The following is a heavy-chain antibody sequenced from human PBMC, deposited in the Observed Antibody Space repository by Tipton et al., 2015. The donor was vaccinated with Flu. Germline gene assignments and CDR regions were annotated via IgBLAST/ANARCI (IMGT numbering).Heavy chain of an antibody. J-gene: IGHJ4*02. CDR1: GFNFRTYW. CDR2: IYPDDSDT. V-gene: IGHV5-51*01. CDR3: VRPQVSYGIPAAFFFDD. D-gene: IGHD2-2*01. Sequence: QLVQSGAEEKKPGGSLKISCKGSGFNFRTYWIGWVRQVPGTGLEWVGIIYPDDSDTRYSPSFHGQVTISADKSISTAYLQWNSLKASDTAMYYCVRPQVSYGIPAAFFFDDWGQGTLVTVSS.